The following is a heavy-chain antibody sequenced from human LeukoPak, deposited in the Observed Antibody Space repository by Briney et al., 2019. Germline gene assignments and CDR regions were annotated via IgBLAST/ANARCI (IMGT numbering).Heavy chain of an antibody. D-gene: IGHD2-21*02. CDR2: IISCSRTI. J-gene: IGHJ4*02. CDR1: GFTFSIYS. Sequence: GGSLRLSCAASGFTFSIYSINCVRHSPGKGLEGVSYIISCSRTIYYADSVKGRFTISRHNPKNSLYLHKNSLRDEDTAVYYCARDIAVTAAGVDYWGQGTLVTVSS. CDR3: ARDIAVTAAGVDY. V-gene: IGHV3-48*02.